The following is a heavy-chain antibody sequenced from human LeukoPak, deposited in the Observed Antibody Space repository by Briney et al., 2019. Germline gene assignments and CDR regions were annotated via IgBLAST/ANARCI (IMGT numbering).Heavy chain of an antibody. V-gene: IGHV3-30*02. CDR2: IRYDGSNK. CDR1: GFTFSSYG. J-gene: IGHJ6*03. CDR3: AKDWEMPTNFYYYYYYMDV. D-gene: IGHD5-24*01. Sequence: GGSLRLSCAASGFTFSSYGMHWVRQAPGKGLEWEAFIRYDGSNKYYADSVKGRFTISRDNSKNTLYLQMNSLRAEDTAVYYCAKDWEMPTNFYYYYYYMDVWGKGTTVTVSS.